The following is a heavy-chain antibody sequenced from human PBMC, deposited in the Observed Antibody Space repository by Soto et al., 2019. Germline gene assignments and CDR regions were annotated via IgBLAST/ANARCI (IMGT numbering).Heavy chain of an antibody. J-gene: IGHJ5*02. V-gene: IGHV1-24*01. Sequence: QVQLVQSGAEVKKPGASVKVSCKVSGYTLTELSMHWVRQAPGKGLEWMGGFDPEDGETIYAQKFQGRVTMTEDTSTDTAYMELSSLRSEDTAVYYCATSVVAATLPSYWFDPWGQGTLVTVSS. D-gene: IGHD2-15*01. CDR2: FDPEDGET. CDR1: GYTLTELS. CDR3: ATSVVAATLPSYWFDP.